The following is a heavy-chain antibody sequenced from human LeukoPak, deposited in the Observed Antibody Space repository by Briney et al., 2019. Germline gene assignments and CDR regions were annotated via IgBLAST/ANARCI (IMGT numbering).Heavy chain of an antibody. CDR2: ICSSGRTI. J-gene: IGHJ4*02. Sequence: GGSLRLSCAASGVCFTSYKLNWVRQAPGKGLEWISYICSSGRTIYYADFGEGRFTISRANAKKSLYLQIYILRADDTAVYYSGREDTSGLYFIYLGGRETLVTVS. CDR1: GVCFTSYK. V-gene: IGHV3-48*01. D-gene: IGHD6-19*01. CDR3: GREDTSGLYFIYL.